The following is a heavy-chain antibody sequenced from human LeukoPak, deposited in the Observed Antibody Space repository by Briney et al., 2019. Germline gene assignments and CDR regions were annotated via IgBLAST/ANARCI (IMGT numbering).Heavy chain of an antibody. V-gene: IGHV4-34*01. CDR2: INHSGST. J-gene: IGHJ4*02. Sequence: PSETLSLTCAVYGGSFSGYYWSWIRQPPGKGLEWIGEINHSGSTNYNPSLKSRVTISVDTSKNQFSLKLSSVTAADTAVYYCARGALSGSYTYWGQGTLVTVSS. D-gene: IGHD1-26*01. CDR1: GGSFSGYY. CDR3: ARGALSGSYTY.